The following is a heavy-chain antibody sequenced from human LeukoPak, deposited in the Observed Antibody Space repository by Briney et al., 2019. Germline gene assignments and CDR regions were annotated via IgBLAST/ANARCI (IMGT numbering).Heavy chain of an antibody. D-gene: IGHD3-9*01. CDR3: ARVATSRYDILTGYYTGARTLDY. J-gene: IGHJ4*02. V-gene: IGHV3-48*02. CDR2: ISSGSSTI. Sequence: GGSLRLSCAASGFTFSSYSMNWVRQAPGKGLEWVSYISSGSSTIYYADSVKGRFTISRDNAKNSLYLQMNSLRDEDTAVYYCARVATSRYDILTGYYTGARTLDYWGQGTLVTVSS. CDR1: GFTFSSYS.